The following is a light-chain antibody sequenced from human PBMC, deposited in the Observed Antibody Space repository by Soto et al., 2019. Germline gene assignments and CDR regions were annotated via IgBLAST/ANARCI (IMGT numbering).Light chain of an antibody. CDR1: QSVGSN. CDR3: QQYGSSSSLT. CDR2: GAS. J-gene: IGKJ4*01. V-gene: IGKV3-15*01. Sequence: TQSPSTLSVSPGERATLSCRASQSVGSNLAWYQQKPGQAPRLLIYGASTRATGIPARFSGSGSGTEFTLTISSRQSEDFAVYYCQQYGSSSSLTFGGGTKVDIK.